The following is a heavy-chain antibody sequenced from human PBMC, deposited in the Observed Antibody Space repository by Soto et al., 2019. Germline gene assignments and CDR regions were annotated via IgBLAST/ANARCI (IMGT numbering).Heavy chain of an antibody. V-gene: IGHV3-33*01. CDR2: IWYDGSNK. CDR1: GFTFSSYG. Sequence: PGGSLRLSCAASGFTFSSYGMHWVRQAPGKGLEWVAVIWYDGSNKYYADSVKGRFTISRDNSKNTLYLQMNSLRAEDTAVYYCARKGWPSIAARRDYYYYGMDVWGQGTTVTVS. D-gene: IGHD6-6*01. CDR3: ARKGWPSIAARRDYYYYGMDV. J-gene: IGHJ6*02.